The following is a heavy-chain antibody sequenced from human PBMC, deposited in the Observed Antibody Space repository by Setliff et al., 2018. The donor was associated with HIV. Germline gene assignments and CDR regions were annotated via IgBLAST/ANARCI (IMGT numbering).Heavy chain of an antibody. CDR1: GYTLSELS. D-gene: IGHD1-26*01. V-gene: IGHV1-24*01. J-gene: IGHJ4*02. CDR2: FDPEDGDT. CDR3: ATDPTGAVGTTIGTGNY. Sequence: GASVKVSCKVYGYTLSELSIHWVRQAPGKGLEWMGRFDPEDGDTLYAQRLQGRVIMTEDTSTDTAYMELRSLRSEDTALYYCATDPTGAVGTTIGTGNYWGQGTLVTVSS.